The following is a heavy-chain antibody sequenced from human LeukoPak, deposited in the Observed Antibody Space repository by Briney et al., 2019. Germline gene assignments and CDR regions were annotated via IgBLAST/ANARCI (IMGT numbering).Heavy chain of an antibody. V-gene: IGHV1-69-2*01. CDR2: VDPEDGET. D-gene: IGHD6-6*01. J-gene: IGHJ3*02. Sequence: ASVKVSCEVSGYTFTDYYMHWVQQAPGKGLEWMGLVDPEDGETIYAEKFQGRVTITADTSTDTAYMELSSLRSEDTAVYYCATPPSNADAFDIWGQGTMVTVSS. CDR1: GYTFTDYY. CDR3: ATPPSNADAFDI.